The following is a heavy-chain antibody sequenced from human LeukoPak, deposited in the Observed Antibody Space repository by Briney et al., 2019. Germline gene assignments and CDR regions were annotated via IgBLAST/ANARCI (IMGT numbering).Heavy chain of an antibody. J-gene: IGHJ3*02. D-gene: IGHD4-17*01. V-gene: IGHV1-8*01. Sequence: ASVKVSCKASGYAFISYDINWVRQATGQGLEWMGWMNPNSGNTGYAQKFQGRVTMTRNTSISTAYMEPSSLRSEDTAVYYCARGYGSRASRGAFDIWGQGTMVAVSS. CDR1: GYAFISYD. CDR2: MNPNSGNT. CDR3: ARGYGSRASRGAFDI.